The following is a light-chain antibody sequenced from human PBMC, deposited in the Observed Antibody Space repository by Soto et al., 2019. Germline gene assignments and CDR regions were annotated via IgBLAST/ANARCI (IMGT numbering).Light chain of an antibody. CDR3: SSYRSSSTRV. J-gene: IGLJ1*01. CDR2: GVS. Sequence: QSALTQPASVSGSPGQSITISCTGTNSDVGGYDYVSWYQQHPGNAPKLLIYGVSNRPSGVSNRFSASKSGNTASLTISGLQAEDEADYYCSSYRSSSTRVFGTGTKLTVL. V-gene: IGLV2-14*01. CDR1: NSDVGGYDY.